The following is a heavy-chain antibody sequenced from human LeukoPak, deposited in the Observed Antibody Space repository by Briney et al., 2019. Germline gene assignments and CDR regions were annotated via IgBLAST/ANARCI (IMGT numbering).Heavy chain of an antibody. CDR1: GFTFSSYA. Sequence: GGSLRLSCTASGFTFSSYAMSWVRQAPGKGLEWVSAISGSGGNTYYADSVKGRFTISRDNSKNTLYLQMNSLRAEDTAVYHCAKDLAWGGYFPDYWGQGTLVTVSS. J-gene: IGHJ4*02. CDR2: ISGSGGNT. CDR3: AKDLAWGGYFPDY. D-gene: IGHD1-26*01. V-gene: IGHV3-23*01.